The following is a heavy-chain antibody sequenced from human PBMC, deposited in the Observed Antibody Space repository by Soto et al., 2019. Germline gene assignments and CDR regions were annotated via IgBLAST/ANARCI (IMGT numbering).Heavy chain of an antibody. D-gene: IGHD3-10*01. CDR1: GFTFSSYD. CDR2: IGTAGDT. J-gene: IGHJ3*02. Sequence: GGSLRLSCAAPGFTFSSYDMHWVRQATGKGLEWVSAIGTAGDTYYPGSVKGRFTISRENAKNSLYLQMNSLRAEDTAVYYCARAGVTGAFDIWGQGTMVTVSS. CDR3: ARAGVTGAFDI. V-gene: IGHV3-13*01.